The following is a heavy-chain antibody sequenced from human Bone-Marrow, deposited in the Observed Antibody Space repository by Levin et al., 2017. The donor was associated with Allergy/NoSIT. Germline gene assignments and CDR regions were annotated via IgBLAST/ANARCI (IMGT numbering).Heavy chain of an antibody. CDR2: IDPSDSQT. V-gene: IGHV5-10-1*01. CDR3: TRHGAPASTRRDY. D-gene: IGHD2-2*01. Sequence: KVSCKASGYSFTGYWINWVRQMPGKGLEWMGRIDPSDSQTNYSPSFQGHVTLSSDKTISTAYLHWDNLQASDSAMYFCTRHGAPASTRRDYWGQGTLVTVAS. CDR1: GYSFTGYW. J-gene: IGHJ4*02.